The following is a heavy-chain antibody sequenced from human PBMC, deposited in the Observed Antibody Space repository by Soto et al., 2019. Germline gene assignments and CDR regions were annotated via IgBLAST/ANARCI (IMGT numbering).Heavy chain of an antibody. CDR3: ARDVLGPTPFDY. CDR1: NGSISSGDYY. V-gene: IGHV4-30-4*01. CDR2: IYYSGST. J-gene: IGHJ4*02. Sequence: QVQLQESGPGLVKPSQTLSLTCTVSNGSISSGDYYWSWIRQPPGKGLEWIGSIYYSGSTDYNPSLKRRITLSVDTSKNQFSLKLSSVTVADTAVYYCARDVLGPTPFDYWGQGTLVTVSS. D-gene: IGHD1-26*01.